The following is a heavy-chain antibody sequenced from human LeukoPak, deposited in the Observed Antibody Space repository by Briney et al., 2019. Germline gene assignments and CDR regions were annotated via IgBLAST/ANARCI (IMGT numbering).Heavy chain of an antibody. D-gene: IGHD2-2*02. V-gene: IGHV1-69*05. J-gene: IGHJ4*02. CDR1: GGTFSSYA. Sequence: SVKVSCKASGGTFSSYAISWVRQAPGQGLEWMGGIIPIFGTANYAQKFQGRVTITTDESTSTAYMELSSLRSEDTAVYYCARDSVDCSSTSCYTGGFDYWGQGTLVTVSS. CDR3: ARDSVDCSSTSCYTGGFDY. CDR2: IIPIFGTA.